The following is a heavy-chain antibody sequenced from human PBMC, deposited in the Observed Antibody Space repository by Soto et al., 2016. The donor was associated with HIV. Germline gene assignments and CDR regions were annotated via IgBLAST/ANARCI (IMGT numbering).Heavy chain of an antibody. D-gene: IGHD3-10*01. CDR3: ARDRRRFGELLSDY. CDR1: GDSITSGGYF. J-gene: IGHJ4*02. CDR2: IYDSGST. V-gene: IGHV4-31*03. Sequence: HVQLQESGPRLVKPSQTLSLTCTVSGDSITSGGYFWSWIRQQPGKGLEWIGYIYDSGSTFYNPSLKNRVVISIDRSRNRFFLKVNGMTAADTAIYYCARDRRRFGELLSDYWGRGIRGQCLL.